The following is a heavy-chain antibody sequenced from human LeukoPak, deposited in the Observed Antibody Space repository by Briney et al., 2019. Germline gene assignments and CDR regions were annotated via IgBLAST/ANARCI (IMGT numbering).Heavy chain of an antibody. CDR3: AKDQGSSSGFDY. V-gene: IGHV3-23*01. J-gene: IGHJ4*02. D-gene: IGHD6-6*01. CDR1: GFTFSSYA. Sequence: SGGSLRLSCAASGFTFSSYAMSWVRQAPGKGLVWVSAISGSGGSTYYADSVKGRFTISRDNSKNTLYLQMNSLRAEDTAVYYCAKDQGSSSGFDYWGQGTLVTVSS. CDR2: ISGSGGST.